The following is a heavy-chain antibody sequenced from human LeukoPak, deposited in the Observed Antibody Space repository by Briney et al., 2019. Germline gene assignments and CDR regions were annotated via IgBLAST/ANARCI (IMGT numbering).Heavy chain of an antibody. V-gene: IGHV3-23*01. D-gene: IGHD3-16*01. CDR1: GFTFSNSE. Sequence: GGSLRLSCAASGFTFSNSEMNWVRQAPGKGLEWVSGISPRGDITYYKDSVRGRFTISRDNFKNTVSLQLNSLRAEDTAMYYCAKDDDWGRFNHWGQGTLVTVSS. CDR3: AKDDDWGRFNH. J-gene: IGHJ1*01. CDR2: ISPRGDIT.